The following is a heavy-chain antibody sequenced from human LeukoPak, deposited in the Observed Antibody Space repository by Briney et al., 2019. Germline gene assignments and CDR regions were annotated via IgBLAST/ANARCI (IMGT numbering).Heavy chain of an antibody. D-gene: IGHD3-10*01. CDR1: GGSISSYY. CDR3: ARDSGTTGEVKFDS. J-gene: IGHJ5*01. V-gene: IGHV4-4*07. Sequence: PSETLSLTCTVSGGSISSYYWSWIRQPAGKGLEWIGRIYTSGSTTYNPSLKSRVTMSVDTSKNQFSLKLNSVTAADTAVYYCARDSGTTGEVKFDSWGQGTLVSVSS. CDR2: IYTSGST.